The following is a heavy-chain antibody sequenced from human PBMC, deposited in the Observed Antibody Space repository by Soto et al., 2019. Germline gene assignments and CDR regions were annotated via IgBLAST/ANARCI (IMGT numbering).Heavy chain of an antibody. CDR3: AKAVAAAANGYSSGWPFDY. CDR2: ISYDGSNK. J-gene: IGHJ4*02. CDR1: GFTFSSYG. D-gene: IGHD6-19*01. V-gene: IGHV3-30*18. Sequence: QVQLVESGGGVVQPGRSLRLSCAASGFTFSSYGMHWVRQAPGKRLEWVAVISYDGSNKYYADSVQGRFTISRDNSKNSLYLQMNSLRAEDTAVYYCAKAVAAAANGYSSGWPFDYWGQGTLVTVS.